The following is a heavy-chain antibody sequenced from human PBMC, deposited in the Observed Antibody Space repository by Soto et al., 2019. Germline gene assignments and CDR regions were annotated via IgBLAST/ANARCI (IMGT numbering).Heavy chain of an antibody. CDR1: GYSFTSYW. V-gene: IGHV5-10-1*01. D-gene: IGHD3-3*01. CDR3: ARLTSGYYYYYGMDV. CDR2: IDPSDSYT. Sequence: GSLKISCKGSGYSFTSYWISWVRQMPGKGLEWMGRIDPSDSYTNYSPSFQGHVTISADKSISTAYLQWSSLKASDTAMYYCARLTSGYYYYYGMDVWGQGTTVTVSS. J-gene: IGHJ6*02.